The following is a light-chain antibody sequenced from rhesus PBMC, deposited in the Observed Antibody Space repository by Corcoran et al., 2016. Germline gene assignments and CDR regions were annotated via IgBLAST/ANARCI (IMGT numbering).Light chain of an antibody. CDR3: RRYNSAPFT. CDR2: KAS. CDR1: QGISSG. V-gene: IGKV1-21*01. Sequence: DIQMTQSPSSLSASVGDRVTITCRASQGISSGLAWYQQKPGKAPKLLIYKASSLQSGVPSRFRGRGSGTDFTLNISSLQPEDFATYYCRRYNSAPFTFGPGTKLHIK. J-gene: IGKJ3*01.